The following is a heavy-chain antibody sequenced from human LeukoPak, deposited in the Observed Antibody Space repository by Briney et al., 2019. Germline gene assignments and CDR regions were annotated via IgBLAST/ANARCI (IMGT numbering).Heavy chain of an antibody. CDR3: ARGLSAIVY. Sequence: SETLSLTCAVYGGSFSGYYWSWIRQPPGKGLEWVGEINHSGSANYNPSLKSRVTISVDTSKNQFSLKLSSVTAADTAVYYCARGLSAIVYWGQGTLVTVSS. D-gene: IGHD2-15*01. CDR1: GGSFSGYY. J-gene: IGHJ4*02. V-gene: IGHV4-34*01. CDR2: INHSGSA.